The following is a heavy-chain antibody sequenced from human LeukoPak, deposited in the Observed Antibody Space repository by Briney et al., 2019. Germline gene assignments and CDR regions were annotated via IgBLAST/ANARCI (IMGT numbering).Heavy chain of an antibody. CDR3: ARGDGSYYFDY. J-gene: IGHJ4*02. V-gene: IGHV3-53*01. Sequence: PGGSLRLSCSGSGFTVRSTHISWVRQAPGQGRELGSGIYSGGSIFYADSLKGRFTISRDNSKNTLYLQMSSLRVEDTALYYCARGDGSYYFDYWGQGTLVTVSS. CDR2: IYSGGSI. CDR1: GFTVRSTH. D-gene: IGHD3-10*01.